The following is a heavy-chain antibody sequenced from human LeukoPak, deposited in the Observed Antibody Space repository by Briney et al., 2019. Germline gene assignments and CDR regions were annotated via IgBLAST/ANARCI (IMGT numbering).Heavy chain of an antibody. V-gene: IGHV3-21*01. CDR3: ARDLQVTIFGVVSTPYMDV. D-gene: IGHD3-3*01. CDR1: GFTFSSYS. Sequence: GGSLRLSCAASGFTFSSYSMNWVRQAPGKGLEWVSSISSSSSYIYYADSVKGRFTISRDNAKNSLYLQMNSLRAEDTAVYYCARDLQVTIFGVVSTPYMDVWGKGTTVTVSS. J-gene: IGHJ6*03. CDR2: ISSSSSYI.